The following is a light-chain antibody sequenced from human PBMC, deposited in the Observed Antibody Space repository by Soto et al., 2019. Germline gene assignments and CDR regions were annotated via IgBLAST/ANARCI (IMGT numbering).Light chain of an antibody. CDR3: QQYNNWPPLT. CDR2: GAP. V-gene: IGKV3-15*01. Sequence: EIVMTQSPATLSVSPGERATLSCRASQSVSSNLAWYQQKPGQAPRLLIYGAPTRATGVPARFSGSGSGTEFTLTISSLQSEDFAVYYCQQYNNWPPLTFGGGTRWIS. CDR1: QSVSSN. J-gene: IGKJ4*01.